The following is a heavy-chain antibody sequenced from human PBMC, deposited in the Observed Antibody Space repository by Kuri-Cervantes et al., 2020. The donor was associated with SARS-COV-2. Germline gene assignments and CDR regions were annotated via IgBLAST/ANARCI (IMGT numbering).Heavy chain of an antibody. CDR2: ISGSGDRV. D-gene: IGHD3-22*01. J-gene: IGHJ4*02. V-gene: IGHV3-48*04. Sequence: GESLKISCAASGFRFSTYTMNWVRQAPGKGLEWVSYISGSGDRVYYAESVKGRFTVSRDNAKNSLFLQMNSLRAEDTAVYYCASYYLATGDYFDFWGQGNLVTVSS. CDR1: GFRFSTYT. CDR3: ASYYLATGDYFDF.